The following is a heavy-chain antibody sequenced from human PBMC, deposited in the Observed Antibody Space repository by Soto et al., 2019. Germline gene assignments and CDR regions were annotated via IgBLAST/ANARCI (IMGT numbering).Heavy chain of an antibody. Sequence: SVEVSCKASGANFNSSGISWWRQAPGQGLDWMGVIIPLYGTVNYAQKFQGRVSITADKSTSTAYMELNSLRSDDTAVYYCARGRVIRVVIPSHFGLGGQGTQFT. V-gene: IGHV1-69*06. CDR3: ARGRVIRVVIPSHFGL. CDR1: GANFNSSG. CDR2: IIPLYGTV. J-gene: IGHJ4*02. D-gene: IGHD3-10*01.